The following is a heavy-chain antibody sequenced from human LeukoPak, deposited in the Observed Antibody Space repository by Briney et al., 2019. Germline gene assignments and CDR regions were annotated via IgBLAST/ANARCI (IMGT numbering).Heavy chain of an antibody. V-gene: IGHV3-7*03. J-gene: IGHJ4*02. CDR3: ARVKQQLGYYFDY. CDR2: IKQDGSEK. D-gene: IGHD6-13*01. Sequence: PGGSLRLSCAASGFTFSSYWMSWLRQPPGKGLEWVANIKQDGSEKYYVDSVKGRFTISRDNAKNSLYLQMNSLRAEDTAIYYCARVKQQLGYYFDYWGQGTLVTVSS. CDR1: GFTFSSYW.